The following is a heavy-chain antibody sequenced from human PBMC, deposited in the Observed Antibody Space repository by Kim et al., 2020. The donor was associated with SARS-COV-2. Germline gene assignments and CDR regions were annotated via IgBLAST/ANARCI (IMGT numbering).Heavy chain of an antibody. CDR3: TTDEIPAARYASWVGYYYYYGMDV. J-gene: IGHJ6*02. Sequence: GGSLRLSCAASGFTFSNAWMSWVRQAPGKGLEWVGRIKSKTDGGTTDYAAPVKGRFTISRDDSKNTLYLQMNSLKTEDTAVYYCTTDEIPAARYASWVGYYYYYGMDVWGQGTTVTVSS. CDR2: IKSKTDGGTT. CDR1: GFTFSNAW. V-gene: IGHV3-15*01. D-gene: IGHD2-2*01.